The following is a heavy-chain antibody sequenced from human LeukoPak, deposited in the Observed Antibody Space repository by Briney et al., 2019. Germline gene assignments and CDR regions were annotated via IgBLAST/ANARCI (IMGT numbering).Heavy chain of an antibody. D-gene: IGHD3-10*01. J-gene: IGHJ6*03. CDR3: ARVARGDYYYYYMDV. CDR2: IKQDGLEK. V-gene: IGHV3-7*01. Sequence: GGSLRLSCAASGFTVSSNFMTWVRQAPGKGLEWVANIKQDGLEKYYVDSVKGRFTISRDNAKNTLHLQMNSLRAEDTALYYCARVARGDYYYYYMDVWGKGTTVTVSS. CDR1: GFTVSSNF.